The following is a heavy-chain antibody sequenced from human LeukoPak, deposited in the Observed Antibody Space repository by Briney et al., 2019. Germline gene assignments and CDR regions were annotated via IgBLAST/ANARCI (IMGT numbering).Heavy chain of an antibody. D-gene: IGHD1-14*01. Sequence: SETLSLTCTVSGGSISSGSYYWSWIRQPAGKGLEWIGRIYTSGSPNYNPALKSRVTISVDTSKNQFSLKLSAVTAADTAVYYWARGRKTLGSFDYWGQGTLVTVSS. CDR1: GGSISSGSYY. J-gene: IGHJ4*02. CDR2: IYTSGSP. V-gene: IGHV4-61*02. CDR3: ARGRKTLGSFDY.